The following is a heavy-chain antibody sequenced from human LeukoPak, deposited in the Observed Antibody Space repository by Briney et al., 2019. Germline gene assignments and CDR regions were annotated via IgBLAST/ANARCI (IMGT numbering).Heavy chain of an antibody. V-gene: IGHV3-7*01. CDR2: IKQDGSEK. CDR3: AKGRFLGAY. J-gene: IGHJ4*02. D-gene: IGHD3-3*01. Sequence: PGGSLSLSCAASGFTFSSYWMTWVRQAPGTGLGWVANIKQDGSEKYYVDSVKDRFTISRDNAKNSLYLQMNSLRIDDTAVYYCAKGRFLGAYWGQGTLVTVSS. CDR1: GFTFSSYW.